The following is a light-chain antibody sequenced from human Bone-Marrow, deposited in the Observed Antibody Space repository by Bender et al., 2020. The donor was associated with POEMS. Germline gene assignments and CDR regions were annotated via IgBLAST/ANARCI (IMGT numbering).Light chain of an antibody. CDR3: VAWDASLNGWV. J-gene: IGLJ3*02. CDR2: DVI. Sequence: QSALTQPASVSGSPGQSITISCTGTSSDVGRFNYVSWYQQHPGTAPKLIIYDVINRPSGVPDRFSGSKSGTSASLAITGLQSDDEAIYFCVAWDASLNGWVFGGGTKLTVL. CDR1: SSDVGRFNY. V-gene: IGLV2-14*03.